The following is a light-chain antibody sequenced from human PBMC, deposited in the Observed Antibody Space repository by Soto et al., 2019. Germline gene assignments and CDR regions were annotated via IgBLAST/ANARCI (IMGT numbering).Light chain of an antibody. V-gene: IGKV1-5*03. CDR1: QSITNW. CDR2: MAS. Sequence: DIQLTQSPSTLSAFVGDRVTITCRASQSITNWLAWYQQKPGKAPKVLIHMASSLKSGVPSRFSGSGSGTEFTLTITSLQPDDSATYYCQQYNSLSSVSFGGGTKVEI. J-gene: IGKJ4*01. CDR3: QQYNSLSSVS.